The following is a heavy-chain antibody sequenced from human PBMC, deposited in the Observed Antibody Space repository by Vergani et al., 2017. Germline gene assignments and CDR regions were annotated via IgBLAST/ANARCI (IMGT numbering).Heavy chain of an antibody. CDR2: IYPGDSDT. CDR1: GYSFTSYW. CDR3: ARSIVVVSGWFDP. V-gene: IGHV5-51*03. D-gene: IGHD2-2*01. Sequence: EVPLVQSGAEVKKPGESLKISCKGSGYSFTSYWIGWVRQLPGEGLGWLGIIYPGDSDTRYSPSFQGQVTISADKSISTAYLQWSSLKASDTAMYYCARSIVVVSGWFDPWGQGTLVTVSS. J-gene: IGHJ5*02.